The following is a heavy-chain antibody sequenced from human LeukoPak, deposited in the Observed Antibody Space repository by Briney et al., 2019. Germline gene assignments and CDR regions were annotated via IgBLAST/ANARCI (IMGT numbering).Heavy chain of an antibody. V-gene: IGHV3-23*01. J-gene: IGHJ4*02. CDR2: ISGSGRST. CDR3: AKDRDIVVVPAASLPDY. CDR1: GFTFSSYG. Sequence: GGSLRLSCAASGFTFSSYGMSWVRQAPGKGLEWVSGISGSGRSTYYADSVKGRFTISRDNSKNTVYLQMNSLRAEDTAIYYCAKDRDIVVVPAASLPDYWGQGTLVTVSS. D-gene: IGHD2-2*01.